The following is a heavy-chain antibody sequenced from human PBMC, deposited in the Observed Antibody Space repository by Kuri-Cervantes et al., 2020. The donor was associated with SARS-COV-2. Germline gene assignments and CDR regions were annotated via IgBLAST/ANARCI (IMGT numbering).Heavy chain of an antibody. V-gene: IGHV3-33*08. Sequence: GESLKISCAASGFTFSSYWMSWVRQAPGKGLEWVAVIWYDGSNKYYADSVKGRFTISRDNSKNTLYLQMNSLRAEDTAVYYCARDQRGRYFDWLLYDYGMDVWGQGTTVTVSS. J-gene: IGHJ6*02. CDR2: IWYDGSNK. D-gene: IGHD3-9*01. CDR1: GFTFSSYW. CDR3: ARDQRGRYFDWLLYDYGMDV.